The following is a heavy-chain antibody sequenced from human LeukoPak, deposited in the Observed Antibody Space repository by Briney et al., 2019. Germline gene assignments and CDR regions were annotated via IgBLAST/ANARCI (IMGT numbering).Heavy chain of an antibody. CDR1: GDSITSGGFY. V-gene: IGHV4-31*03. Sequence: PSESLSLTCTVSGDSITSGGFYWSWIRQHPGKGLEWIGYIYYNGDIYYNPSLKSRVSISLDTSTNQVSLKLSSATTADTAIYYCAREDGASTTLDYWGQGTLVTVSS. J-gene: IGHJ4*02. CDR2: IYYNGDI. D-gene: IGHD4/OR15-4a*01. CDR3: AREDGASTTLDY.